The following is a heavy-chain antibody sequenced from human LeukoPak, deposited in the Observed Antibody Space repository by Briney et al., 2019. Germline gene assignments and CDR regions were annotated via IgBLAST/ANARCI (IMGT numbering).Heavy chain of an antibody. CDR1: GFTFSSYS. D-gene: IGHD2-2*01. J-gene: IGHJ4*02. Sequence: GGSLRLSCAASGFTFSSYSMNWVRQAPGKGLEWVSSISSSSSYIYYADSVKGRFTISRDNAKNSLYLQMNSLRAEDTAVYYCAGDARVVVPAAPDYWGQGTLVTVSS. CDR2: ISSSSSYI. CDR3: AGDARVVVPAAPDY. V-gene: IGHV3-21*01.